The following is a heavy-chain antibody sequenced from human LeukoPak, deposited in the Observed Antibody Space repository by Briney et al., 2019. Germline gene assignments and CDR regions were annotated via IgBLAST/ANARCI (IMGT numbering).Heavy chain of an antibody. J-gene: IGHJ5*02. CDR3: AGAGADYARWFDP. Sequence: GGSLRLSCAASGFTFSSYSMNWVRQAPGKGLEWVSSISSSSSYIYYADSVKGRFTISRDNAKNSLYLQMNSLRAEDTAVYYCAGAGADYARWFDPWGQGTLVTVSS. D-gene: IGHD4-17*01. V-gene: IGHV3-21*01. CDR1: GFTFSSYS. CDR2: ISSSSSYI.